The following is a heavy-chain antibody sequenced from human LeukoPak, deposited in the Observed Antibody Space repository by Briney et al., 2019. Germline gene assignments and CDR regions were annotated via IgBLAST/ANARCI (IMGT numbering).Heavy chain of an antibody. J-gene: IGHJ4*02. D-gene: IGHD4-17*01. V-gene: IGHV4-34*01. CDR3: ARGEGDYGDYWYSDY. Sequence: PSETLSLTCAVYGGSFSGYYWSWIRQPPGRGLEWIEEINHNGSTNYNPSLKSRVTISVDTSKNQFSLKLSSVTAADTAVYYCARGEGDYGDYWYSDYWGQGTLVTVSS. CDR1: GGSFSGYY. CDR2: INHNGST.